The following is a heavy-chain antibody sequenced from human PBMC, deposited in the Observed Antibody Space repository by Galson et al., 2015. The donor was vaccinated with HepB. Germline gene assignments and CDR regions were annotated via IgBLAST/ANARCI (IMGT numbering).Heavy chain of an antibody. CDR1: GFTFSSYA. V-gene: IGHV3-23*01. J-gene: IGHJ3*01. CDR3: AKDRGAVTRAYSPPGAFGF. Sequence: SLRLSCAASGFTFSSYAMSWARQAPGKGLEWVSLVSGTGESTYYGDSVKGRFTISRDNFKNTLYLQMDSLRAEDTAIYYCAKDRGAVTRAYSPPGAFGFWGPGTIVTVS. CDR2: VSGTGEST. D-gene: IGHD4-17*01.